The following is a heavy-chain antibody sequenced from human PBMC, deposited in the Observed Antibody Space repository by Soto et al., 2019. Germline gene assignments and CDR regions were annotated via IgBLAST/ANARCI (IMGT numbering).Heavy chain of an antibody. V-gene: IGHV3-30*03. Sequence: QVQLVGSGGGVVQPGRSLRLSCAASGFIFSNYGMHWVRQAPGKGLEWLAIISNDGTDKFYADSVKGRFSVSRDNSKSTLSLQMNSLRSDDTALYYCATAVAGAYWGHGTLVTVSS. CDR1: GFIFSNYG. CDR2: ISNDGTDK. J-gene: IGHJ4*01. CDR3: ATAVAGAY. D-gene: IGHD6-19*01.